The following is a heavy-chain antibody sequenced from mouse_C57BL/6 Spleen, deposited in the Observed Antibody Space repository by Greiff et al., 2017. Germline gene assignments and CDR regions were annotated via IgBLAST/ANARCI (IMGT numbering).Heavy chain of an antibody. CDR1: GFTFSSYT. V-gene: IGHV5-9*01. CDR3: ARHDTYYYAMDY. CDR2: ISGGGGNT. J-gene: IGHJ4*01. Sequence: EVKLVESGGGLVKPGGSLKLSCAASGFTFSSYTMSWVRQTPEKRLEWVATISGGGGNTYYPDSVKGRFTISRDHAKNTLYLQMSSLRSEDTALYYCARHDTYYYAMDYWGQGTSVTVSS.